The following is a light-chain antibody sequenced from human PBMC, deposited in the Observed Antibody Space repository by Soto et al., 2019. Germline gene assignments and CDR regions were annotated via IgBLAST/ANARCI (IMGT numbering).Light chain of an antibody. CDR1: QSVSSN. CDR2: GAS. CDR3: QQYTNWPPWT. J-gene: IGKJ2*02. V-gene: IGKV3-15*01. Sequence: EIVMTQSPATLSVSPGERATLSCRASQSVSSNLAWYQQKPGQAPRLLIYGASTSATGIPARFSGSGSGTEFTLTISSMQSEDFAGYYCQQYTNWPPWTFGQGTKLEIK.